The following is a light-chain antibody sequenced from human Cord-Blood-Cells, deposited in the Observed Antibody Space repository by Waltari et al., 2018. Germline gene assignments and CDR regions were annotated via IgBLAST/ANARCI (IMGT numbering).Light chain of an antibody. J-gene: IGKJ2*03. Sequence: EIAFTVSPGTRHLPPGDRATLSCRPSQSVSVSYLAWYQQKPCQAPRLLIYGASSRATGIPDRFSGSGSGTDVTPTISSLEPEDFAVYYCQQYGSTPLYSFGQGTKLEIK. CDR2: GAS. CDR3: QQYGSTPLYS. CDR1: QSVSVSY. V-gene: IGKV3-20*01.